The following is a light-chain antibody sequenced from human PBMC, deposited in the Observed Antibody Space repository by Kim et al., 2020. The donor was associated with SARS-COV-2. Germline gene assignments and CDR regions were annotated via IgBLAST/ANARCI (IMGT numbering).Light chain of an antibody. V-gene: IGKV4-1*01. Sequence: RATINCKSSQSVFYSSNNKNSLAWYQQKPGQPPKLLIYWASTREFGVPDRFSGSGSGTDFTLTISSLQAEDVAVYYCQQYYDTPYTFGQGTNLEI. J-gene: IGKJ2*01. CDR2: WAS. CDR1: QSVFYSSNNKNS. CDR3: QQYYDTPYT.